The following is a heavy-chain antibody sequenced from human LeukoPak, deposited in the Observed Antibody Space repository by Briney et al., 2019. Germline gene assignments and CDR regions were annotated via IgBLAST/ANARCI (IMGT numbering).Heavy chain of an antibody. CDR3: ARARGYGDYAPDY. CDR2: ISSSSSYI. CDR1: GFAFSSYS. D-gene: IGHD4-17*01. J-gene: IGHJ4*02. Sequence: GGSLRLSCAASGFAFSSYSTNWVRQAPGKGLEWVSSISSSSSYIYYADSVEGRFTISRDNAKNSLYLQMNSLRAEDTAVYYCARARGYGDYAPDYWGQGTLVTVSS. V-gene: IGHV3-21*01.